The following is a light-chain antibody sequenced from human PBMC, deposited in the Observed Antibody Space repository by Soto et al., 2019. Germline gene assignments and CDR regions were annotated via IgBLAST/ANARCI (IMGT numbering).Light chain of an antibody. J-gene: IGKJ2*01. CDR2: DAS. Sequence: EIVLTQSPGTLSLSPGERATLSCRASQSVSSTYLAWYQHRPGQPPRLPIYDASSRATGMPDRFSGSGSGTDFTLTISRLEPEDFAEYYCQRNDNSLYNFGQGTKLEIK. V-gene: IGKV3-20*01. CDR1: QSVSSTY. CDR3: QRNDNSLYN.